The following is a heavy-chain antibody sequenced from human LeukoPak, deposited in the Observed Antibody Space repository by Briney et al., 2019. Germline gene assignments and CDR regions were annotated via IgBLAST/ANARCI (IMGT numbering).Heavy chain of an antibody. J-gene: IGHJ4*02. CDR2: IYRGGNT. Sequence: GGSLRLSCAASGFTVSGNFMSWVRQAPGKGLEWLSDIYRGGNTYYALSVQGSVTISRHSSKTPFFLQVDRLPAEDTAVYYCARDPGYGLGVDYGDYWAQEPLVTVS. D-gene: IGHD3-10*01. CDR1: GFTVSGNF. CDR3: ARDPGYGLGVDYGDY. V-gene: IGHV3-66*01.